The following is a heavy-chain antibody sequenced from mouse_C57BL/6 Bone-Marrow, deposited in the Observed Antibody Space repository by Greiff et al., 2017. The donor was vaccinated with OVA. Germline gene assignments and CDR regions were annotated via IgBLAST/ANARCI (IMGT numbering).Heavy chain of an antibody. CDR1: GYTFTSYG. Sequence: QVQLQQSGAELARPGASVKLSCKASGYTFTSYGISWVKQRTGQGLEWIGEIYPRSGNTYYNEKFKGKATLTADKSYSTAYMELRSLTSEDSAVYFCARRRGDYDPYYFDYWGQGTTLTVSS. V-gene: IGHV1-81*01. J-gene: IGHJ2*01. D-gene: IGHD2-4*01. CDR2: IYPRSGNT. CDR3: ARRRGDYDPYYFDY.